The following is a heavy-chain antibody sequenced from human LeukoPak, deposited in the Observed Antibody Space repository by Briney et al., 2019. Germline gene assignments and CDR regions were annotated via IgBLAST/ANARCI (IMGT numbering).Heavy chain of an antibody. CDR1: GYTFVTYG. J-gene: IGHJ4*02. CDR3: ARASFDH. V-gene: IGHV1-18*01. Sequence: ASVKVSCKASGYTFVTYGINWVRQAPGQAPEWIGWISTYNGNTKYALKFQDRVTLTRDTSTTTAYMELKSLTSDDRAVYYCARASFDHWGQGTLVIVSS. CDR2: ISTYNGNT.